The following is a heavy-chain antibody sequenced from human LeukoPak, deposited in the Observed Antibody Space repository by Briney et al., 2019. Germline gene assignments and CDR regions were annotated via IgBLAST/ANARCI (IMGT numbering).Heavy chain of an antibody. CDR2: IFPSGGEI. Sequence: GGSLRLSCEASGFTFSTFAMIWVRQPPGKGLEWVSSIFPSGGEIHYADSVRGRFTISRDNSKSTLSLQMNSLRAEDTAIYYCAKRWFGDRWGQGTLVTVSS. V-gene: IGHV3-23*01. CDR3: AKRWFGDR. CDR1: GFTFSTFA. J-gene: IGHJ5*02. D-gene: IGHD3-10*01.